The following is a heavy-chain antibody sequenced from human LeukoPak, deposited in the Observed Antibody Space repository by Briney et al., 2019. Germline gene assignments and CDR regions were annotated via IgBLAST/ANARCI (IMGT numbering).Heavy chain of an antibody. CDR3: ARVGVPAPITIFGVRLDYYYYGMDV. CDR2: MNPNSGNT. CDR1: GYTFTRYD. Sequence: ASVTVSCKASGYTFTRYDNNWLRQAPGQGLEWMGLMNPNSGNTGYAQKFQGRVTMNRNTSISTAYMELSSLRSEDTAVYYCARVGVPAPITIFGVRLDYYYYGMDVWGQGTTVTVSS. D-gene: IGHD3-3*01. V-gene: IGHV1-8*01. J-gene: IGHJ6*02.